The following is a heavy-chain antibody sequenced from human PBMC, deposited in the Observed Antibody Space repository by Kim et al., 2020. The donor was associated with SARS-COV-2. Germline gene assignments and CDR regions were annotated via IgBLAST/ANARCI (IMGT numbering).Heavy chain of an antibody. Sequence: GGSLRLSCAASGLTFSSYAMSWVRQAPGKGLEWVSIITDSGGSTYYADSVKGRFTSSRDNSRNTLYLEMNSLRAEDTAVYYCAKVIQFAVNHGMDVWGQGTTVTVSS. J-gene: IGHJ6*02. CDR3: AKVIQFAVNHGMDV. CDR1: GLTFSSYA. V-gene: IGHV3-23*01. D-gene: IGHD4-17*01. CDR2: ITDSGGST.